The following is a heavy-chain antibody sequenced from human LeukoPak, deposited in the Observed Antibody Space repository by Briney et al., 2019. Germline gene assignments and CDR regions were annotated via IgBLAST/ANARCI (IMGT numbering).Heavy chain of an antibody. J-gene: IGHJ3*02. CDR1: GFTFSSYA. CDR3: AKDRAVVVPAATVAFDI. Sequence: GGSLRLSCAASGFTFSSYAMSWVRQAPGKGLEWVSAISGSGGSTYYADSVKGRFTISRDNSKNTLYLQMNSLRAEDTAVYYCAKDRAVVVPAATVAFDIWGQGTMVTVSS. D-gene: IGHD2-2*01. CDR2: ISGSGGST. V-gene: IGHV3-23*01.